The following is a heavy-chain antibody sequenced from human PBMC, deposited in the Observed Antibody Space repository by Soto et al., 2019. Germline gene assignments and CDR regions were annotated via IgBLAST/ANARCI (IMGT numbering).Heavy chain of an antibody. CDR1: GYTFTSYA. D-gene: IGHD3-10*01. Sequence: QVQLVQSGAEVKKPGASVKVSCKASGYTFTSYAISWVRQAPGQGLEWMGWISAYNGNTNYAQNLQGRVTMTTGTSTSTAYMELRSLRSDDTAVYYFARGWFGEVVDYFDFWGQGTLVTVSS. CDR2: ISAYNGNT. J-gene: IGHJ4*02. V-gene: IGHV1-18*01. CDR3: ARGWFGEVVDYFDF.